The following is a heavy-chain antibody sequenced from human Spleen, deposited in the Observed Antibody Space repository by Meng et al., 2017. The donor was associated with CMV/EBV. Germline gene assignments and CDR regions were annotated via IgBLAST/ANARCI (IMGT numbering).Heavy chain of an antibody. D-gene: IGHD3-9*01. Sequence: SETLSLTCTASGASISTSYWSWIRQPPGKGLEWIGEINHSGSTNYNPSLKSRVTISVDTSKNQFSLKLSSVTAADTAVYYCARVWAYYDILTGASTGFDPWGQGTLVTVSS. CDR3: ARVWAYYDILTGASTGFDP. J-gene: IGHJ5*02. CDR2: INHSGST. CDR1: GASISTSY. V-gene: IGHV4-34*01.